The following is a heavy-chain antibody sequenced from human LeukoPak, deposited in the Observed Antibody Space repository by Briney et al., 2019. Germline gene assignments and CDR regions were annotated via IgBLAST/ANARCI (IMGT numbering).Heavy chain of an antibody. V-gene: IGHV3-33*05. CDR2: ISYDGSNK. J-gene: IGHJ4*02. Sequence: GGSLRLSCAASGFTFSSYGMHWVRQAPGKGLEWVAVISYDGSNKYYADSVKGRFTISRDNAKNSLYLQMNSLRAEDTAVYYCASSYDFWSGHYFDYWGQGTLVTVSS. CDR3: ASSYDFWSGHYFDY. D-gene: IGHD3-3*01. CDR1: GFTFSSYG.